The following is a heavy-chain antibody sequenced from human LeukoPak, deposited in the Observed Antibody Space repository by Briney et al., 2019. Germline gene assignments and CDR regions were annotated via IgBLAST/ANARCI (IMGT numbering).Heavy chain of an antibody. D-gene: IGHD6-19*01. V-gene: IGHV5-51*01. Sequence: GGSLKISGKGFGYSFTSYWIGWVRQMPGKGLDGMGVIYPGDSDTKYSPSFQGQVTNSADKSISTAYLHWSSLKASDTAMYYCARLGDTSGTYYYYMDVWGKGTTVTVSS. CDR3: ARLGDTSGTYYYYMDV. CDR2: IYPGDSDT. J-gene: IGHJ6*03. CDR1: GYSFTSYW.